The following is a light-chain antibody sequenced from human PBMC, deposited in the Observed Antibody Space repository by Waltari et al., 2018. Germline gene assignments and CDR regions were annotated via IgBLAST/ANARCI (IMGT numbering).Light chain of an antibody. J-gene: IGKJ1*01. CDR3: QQYRDWPRT. CDR1: QSIGRN. Sequence: EIVMTQSPATLSVSPGESATLSCRASQSIGRNLAWYQQKPGQAPRLLLYDSTTRDTDIAARFSGSGSGKEFTLTISRLQSEDFAVYFCQQYRDWPRTFGHGTKVETK. V-gene: IGKV3-15*01. CDR2: DST.